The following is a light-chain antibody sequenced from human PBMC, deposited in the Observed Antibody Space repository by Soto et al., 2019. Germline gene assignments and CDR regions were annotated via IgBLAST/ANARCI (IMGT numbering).Light chain of an antibody. J-gene: IGKJ1*01. V-gene: IGKV3-20*01. CDR2: GAS. Sequence: EIVLTQSPGTLSLSPGERATLSCRASQSISSSFLVWYQQRPGQAPRLLIYGASSRATGIPDRFSGSGSGTDFTLTISRLEPEDFAVYYCQHQRTFRQGTKVEIK. CDR3: QHQRT. CDR1: QSISSSF.